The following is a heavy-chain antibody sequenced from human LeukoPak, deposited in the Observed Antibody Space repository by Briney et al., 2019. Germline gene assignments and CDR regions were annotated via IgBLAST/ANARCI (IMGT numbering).Heavy chain of an antibody. CDR2: ISSSSSYI. J-gene: IGHJ4*02. Sequence: GGSLRLSCAASGFTFSSYSMNWVRQAPGKGLEWVSSISSSSSYIYYADSVKGRFTISRDNAKNSLYLQMNSLRAEDTAVYYCARRGAGYSSGWYLDYWGQGTLVTVSS. CDR3: ARRGAGYSSGWYLDY. CDR1: GFTFSSYS. D-gene: IGHD6-19*01. V-gene: IGHV3-21*01.